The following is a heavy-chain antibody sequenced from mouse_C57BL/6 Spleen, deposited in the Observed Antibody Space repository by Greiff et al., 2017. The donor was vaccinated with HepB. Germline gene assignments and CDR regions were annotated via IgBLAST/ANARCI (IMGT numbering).Heavy chain of an antibody. D-gene: IGHD2-4*01. CDR1: GYTFTDYY. CDR2: INPNNGGT. CDR3: ARGGKKDYEGYFDV. Sequence: EVQLQQSGPELVKPGASVKISCKASGYTFTDYYMNWVKQSHGKSLEWIGDINPNNGGTSYNQKFKGKATLTVDKSSSTAYMELRSLTSEDSAVYYCARGGKKDYEGYFDVWGTGTTVTVSS. V-gene: IGHV1-26*01. J-gene: IGHJ1*03.